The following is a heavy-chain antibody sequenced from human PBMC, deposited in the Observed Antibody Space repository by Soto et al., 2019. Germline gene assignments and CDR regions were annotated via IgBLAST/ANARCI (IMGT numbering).Heavy chain of an antibody. D-gene: IGHD2-15*01. CDR1: GFTFSTYW. CDR3: ARVLRNYYGVDV. Sequence: EVQVVESGGGLVQPGGSLRLSCVASGFTFSTYWMHWFRQAQGKGLVWVSRIKFDGSTTSYADSVKGRFTISRDNAKNTVYLQMNSLRAEDTGVYYCARVLRNYYGVDVWGQGATVTVSS. J-gene: IGHJ6*02. V-gene: IGHV3-74*01. CDR2: IKFDGSTT.